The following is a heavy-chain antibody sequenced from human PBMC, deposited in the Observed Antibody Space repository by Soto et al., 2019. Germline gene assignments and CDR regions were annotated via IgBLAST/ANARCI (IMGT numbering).Heavy chain of an antibody. Sequence: GGSLRLSCAASGFTFDDYAMHWVRQAPGKGLEWVSGISWNSGSIGYADSVKGRFTISRDNAKNSLYLQMNSLRAEDTALYYCAKDTLAAAVYDAFDIWGQGTMVTVSS. CDR1: GFTFDDYA. D-gene: IGHD6-13*01. V-gene: IGHV3-9*01. J-gene: IGHJ3*02. CDR3: AKDTLAAAVYDAFDI. CDR2: ISWNSGSI.